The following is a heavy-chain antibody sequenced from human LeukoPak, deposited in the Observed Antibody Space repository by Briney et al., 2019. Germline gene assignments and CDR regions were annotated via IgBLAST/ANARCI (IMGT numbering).Heavy chain of an antibody. CDR3: ARLAWGAGVQPTAIFDY. CDR2: IRHDGTEK. CDR1: GFSFSSYW. J-gene: IGHJ4*02. D-gene: IGHD2-2*02. Sequence: GGSLRLSCAASGFSFSSYWMTWVRQAPGKGLEWVANIRHDGTEKYYVDSMKGRFTVSRDNTKNSLYLQINSLRAEDTAVYYCARLAWGAGVQPTAIFDYWGQGTLVTVSS. V-gene: IGHV3-7*01.